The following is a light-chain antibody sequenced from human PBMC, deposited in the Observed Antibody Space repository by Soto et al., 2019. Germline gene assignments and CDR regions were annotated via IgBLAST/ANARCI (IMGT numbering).Light chain of an antibody. Sequence: QSALTQPPSASGSPGQSVTISCTGTSSDVGGYDYVSWYQQHPGKAPELMIYEVTKRPSGVPDRFSGSKSGNTASLTVSGLQAEDEADYYCSSYAGSPWVFGTGTKLTVL. CDR1: SSDVGGYDY. J-gene: IGLJ1*01. CDR2: EVT. V-gene: IGLV2-8*01. CDR3: SSYAGSPWV.